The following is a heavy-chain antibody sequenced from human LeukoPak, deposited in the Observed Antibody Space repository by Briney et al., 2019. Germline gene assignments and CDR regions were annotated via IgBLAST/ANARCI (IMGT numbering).Heavy chain of an antibody. J-gene: IGHJ4*02. Sequence: ASVKVSCKASGYTFTSYDINWVRQATGQGLEWMGWMNPNSGNTGYAQKFQGRVTITRDTSISTAYMELSSLRSEDTAVYYCARGSGSGSYWSVDYWGQGTLVTVSS. V-gene: IGHV1-8*03. CDR3: ARGSGSGSYWSVDY. D-gene: IGHD3-10*01. CDR1: GYTFTSYD. CDR2: MNPNSGNT.